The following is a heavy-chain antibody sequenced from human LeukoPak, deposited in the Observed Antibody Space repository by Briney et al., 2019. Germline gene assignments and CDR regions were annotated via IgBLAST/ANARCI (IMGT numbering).Heavy chain of an antibody. CDR3: AKDRYSYAFEYSDS. CDR2: IKQDGSEK. J-gene: IGHJ4*02. D-gene: IGHD5-18*01. CDR1: GFTFSSYA. Sequence: GGSLRLSCTVSGFTFSSYAMSWVRQAPGKGLEWVANIKQDGSEKYYVDSVKGRFTISRDNSKNTLSLQVSSLRAEDTAVYYCAKDRYSYAFEYSDSWGQGTLVTVSS. V-gene: IGHV3-7*01.